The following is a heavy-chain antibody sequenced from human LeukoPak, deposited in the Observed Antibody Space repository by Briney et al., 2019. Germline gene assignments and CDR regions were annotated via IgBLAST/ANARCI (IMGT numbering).Heavy chain of an antibody. D-gene: IGHD1-26*01. CDR2: INYSGST. Sequence: SETLSLTCTVSGYSINSHYWSWIRQTPGKGLEWLGQINYSGSTYYNPSLKSRVTLSLDTSKNQFSLKVRSVTPADTAVYYCARDIEVVGATLYFDYWGQGTLVTVSS. J-gene: IGHJ4*02. V-gene: IGHV4-59*11. CDR3: ARDIEVVGATLYFDY. CDR1: GYSINSHY.